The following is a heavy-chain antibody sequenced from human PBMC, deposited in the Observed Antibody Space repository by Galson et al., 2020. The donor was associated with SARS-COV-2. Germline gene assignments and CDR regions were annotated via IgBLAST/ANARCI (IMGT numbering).Heavy chain of an antibody. CDR3: ASEEVEMAIGSDHYYGMDV. CDR1: GGSISSSSYY. D-gene: IGHD2-21*01. Sequence: SETLSLTCTVSGGSISSSSYYWGWIRQPPGKGLEWIGSIYYSGSTYYNPSLKSRVTISVDTSKNQFSLKLSSVTAADTAVYYCASEEVEMAIGSDHYYGMDVWGQGTTVTVFS. CDR2: IYYSGST. J-gene: IGHJ6*02. V-gene: IGHV4-39*01.